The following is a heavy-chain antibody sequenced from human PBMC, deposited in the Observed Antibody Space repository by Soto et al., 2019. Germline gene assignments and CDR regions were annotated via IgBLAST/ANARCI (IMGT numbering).Heavy chain of an antibody. J-gene: IGHJ6*03. Sequence: EVQLVESGGGLVQPGGSLRLSCAASEFTFSTYAMNWVRQAPGKGLEWVSYISSSSQNIRYADSVKGRFTISRDNAKNSLYLQMNGLRAEDPAVYYCARDQSRGQVFYYYMDVWGKGTTVTVSS. D-gene: IGHD3-10*01. V-gene: IGHV3-48*01. CDR3: ARDQSRGQVFYYYMDV. CDR2: ISSSSQNI. CDR1: EFTFSTYA.